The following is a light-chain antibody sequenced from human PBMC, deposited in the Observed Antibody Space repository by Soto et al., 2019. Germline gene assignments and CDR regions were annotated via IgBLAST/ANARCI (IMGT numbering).Light chain of an antibody. J-gene: IGKJ2*01. V-gene: IGKV1-9*01. CDR3: QQVNSYPHT. CDR2: AAS. CDR1: QGIATH. Sequence: DIQLTQSPSFLSASVGDRVIITCRASQGIATHLAWYQQRPGKAPKLLIYAASTLQSGVPSRFSGSGSGTEFTLTISSLPPEDFATYYCQQVNSYPHTFGQGTKLEIK.